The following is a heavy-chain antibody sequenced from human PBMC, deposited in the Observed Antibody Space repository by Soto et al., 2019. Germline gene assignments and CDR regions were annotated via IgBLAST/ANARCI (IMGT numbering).Heavy chain of an antibody. Sequence: PGGSLRLSCAASGFTFSSYWMSWVRQAPGKGLEWVANIKEDGSQKYHVDSVQGRFTISRDNAKNSLYLQMNSLRAEDTAVYYCARDSDNNWHDTDYWGQGT. CDR1: GFTFSSYW. CDR3: ARDSDNNWHDTDY. V-gene: IGHV3-7*01. J-gene: IGHJ4*02. CDR2: IKEDGSQK. D-gene: IGHD1-20*01.